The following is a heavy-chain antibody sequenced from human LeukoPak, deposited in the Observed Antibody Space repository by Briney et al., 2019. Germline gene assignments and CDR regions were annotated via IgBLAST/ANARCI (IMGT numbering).Heavy chain of an antibody. CDR1: GFTFSSYA. Sequence: GGSLRLSCAAFGFTFSSYAMHWVRQAPGKGLEWVSVISYDGSNKYYADSVKGRFTISRDNSKNTLYLQMNSLRAEDTAVYYCARPSSPYVDIGTDYWGQGTLVTVSS. J-gene: IGHJ4*02. CDR3: ARPSSPYVDIGTDY. CDR2: ISYDGSNK. D-gene: IGHD5-12*01. V-gene: IGHV3-30-3*01.